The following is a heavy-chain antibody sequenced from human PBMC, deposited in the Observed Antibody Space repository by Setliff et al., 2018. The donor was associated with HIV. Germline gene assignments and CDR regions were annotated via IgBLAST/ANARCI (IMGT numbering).Heavy chain of an antibody. Sequence: SETLSLTCTVSGGSISSGGYYWSWIRHHPGKGLEWIGYIHCSGNTYYNPSLKSRLTISVDTSKNQFSLNLSSVTAADTAVYYCAREKGRYFDWSHTRDALDIWGQGTMVTVSS. V-gene: IGHV4-31*03. CDR3: AREKGRYFDWSHTRDALDI. CDR2: IHCSGNT. CDR1: GGSISSGGYY. J-gene: IGHJ3*02. D-gene: IGHD3-9*01.